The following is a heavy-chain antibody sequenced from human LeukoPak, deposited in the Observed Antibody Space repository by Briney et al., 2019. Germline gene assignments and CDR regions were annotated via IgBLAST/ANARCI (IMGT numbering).Heavy chain of an antibody. V-gene: IGHV3-74*01. Sequence: GGSLRLSCAASGFTFSSYWMHWVRQAPGKGLVWVSRINGDGSSTSYADSVKGRFTVFRDNAKNTLYLQMNSLRAEDTAVYYCARSATGGYCDYWGQGTLVTVSS. J-gene: IGHJ4*02. CDR1: GFTFSSYW. D-gene: IGHD2-15*01. CDR3: ARSATGGYCDY. CDR2: INGDGSST.